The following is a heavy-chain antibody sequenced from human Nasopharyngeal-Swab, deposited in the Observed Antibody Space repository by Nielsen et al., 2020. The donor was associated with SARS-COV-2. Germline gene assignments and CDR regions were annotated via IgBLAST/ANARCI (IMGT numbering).Heavy chain of an antibody. CDR2: IDNDGSST. CDR3: ARESYSWSWYGPDY. D-gene: IGHD1-26*01. J-gene: IGHJ4*02. V-gene: IGHV3-74*03. CDR1: GFTFTDYW. Sequence: GESLKISSTVSGFTFTDYWMHWLRQSPGKGPVWLSRIDNDGSSTTYADSVRGRFTISRDNARNTLFLQLHSLRAEDTAVYYCARESYSWSWYGPDYWGQGTQVTVSS.